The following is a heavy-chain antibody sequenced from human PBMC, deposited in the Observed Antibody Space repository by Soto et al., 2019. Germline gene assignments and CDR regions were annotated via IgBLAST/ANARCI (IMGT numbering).Heavy chain of an antibody. CDR2: IYYSGTT. CDR1: DDSISNYY. J-gene: IGHJ4*02. Sequence: NPSETLSLTCTVSDDSISNYYWSWIRQPPGKGLEWIGYIYYSGTTSYNPALNSRVTISVDTSKNQFSLKLSSVTTADTAVYYCARPLTIYSGSDWAYWGPGTLVTVSS. D-gene: IGHD1-26*01. V-gene: IGHV4-59*01. CDR3: ARPLTIYSGSDWAY.